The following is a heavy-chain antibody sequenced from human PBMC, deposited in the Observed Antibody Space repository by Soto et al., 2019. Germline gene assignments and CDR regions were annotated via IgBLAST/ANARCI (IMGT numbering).Heavy chain of an antibody. J-gene: IGHJ3*02. CDR1: GGSISSGAYY. D-gene: IGHD2-2*01. V-gene: IGHV4-31*03. CDR2: IYYSAST. CDR3: ARNPFHLCSSIRCHAFEI. Sequence: PSEALSLTCTVSGGSISSGAYYWNWIRQHPGQDLEWIGYIYYSASTYYNPSLQSRVTIAVDTSKNQFSLKLTSVTAADTAVYYCARNPFHLCSSIRCHAFEIWGQGTMVTVAS.